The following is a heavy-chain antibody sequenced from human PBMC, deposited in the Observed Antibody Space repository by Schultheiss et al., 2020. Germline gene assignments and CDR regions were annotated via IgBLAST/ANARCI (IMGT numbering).Heavy chain of an antibody. CDR3: AYSSGWKWHFQH. Sequence: GGSLRLSCSASGFTFSSYAMSWVRQAPGKGLEWVTAISGSGGSTYYAGSVKGRFTISRDNSKNTLYLQMNSLRAEDTDVYYCAYSSGWKWHFQHWGQGTLVSVSS. CDR2: ISGSGGST. J-gene: IGHJ1*01. D-gene: IGHD6-19*01. CDR1: GFTFSSYA. V-gene: IGHV3-23*01.